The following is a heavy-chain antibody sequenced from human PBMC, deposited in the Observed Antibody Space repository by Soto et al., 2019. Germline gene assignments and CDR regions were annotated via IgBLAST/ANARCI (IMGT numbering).Heavy chain of an antibody. CDR2: ISSSSGYI. CDR1: GFIFRSYT. Sequence: EVQLVESGGGLVKPGGSLRLSCAASGFIFRSYTMNWVRQAPGKGLEWVSSISSSSGYIFYAVSVKGRFPISRDNAKNSLYLQMNSLRAEDTAVYYCAGPATAASDYYYYMDVWGKGTTVTVSS. J-gene: IGHJ6*03. D-gene: IGHD3-10*01. V-gene: IGHV3-21*02. CDR3: AGPATAASDYYYYMDV.